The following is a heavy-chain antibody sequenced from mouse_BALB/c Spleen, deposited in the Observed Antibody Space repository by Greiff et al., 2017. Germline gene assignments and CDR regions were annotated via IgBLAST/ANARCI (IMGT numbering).Heavy chain of an antibody. V-gene: IGHV3-2*02. CDR1: GYSITSDYA. CDR3: ARSNYWYFDV. D-gene: IGHD2-5*01. CDR2: IHYSGST. J-gene: IGHJ1*01. Sequence: EVKLVESGPGLVKPSQSLSLTCTVTGYSITSDYAWNWIRQFPGNKLEWMGYIHYSGSTNYNPSLKSRISITRDTSKNQFFLQLNSVTTEDTATYYCARSNYWYFDVWGAGTTVTVSS.